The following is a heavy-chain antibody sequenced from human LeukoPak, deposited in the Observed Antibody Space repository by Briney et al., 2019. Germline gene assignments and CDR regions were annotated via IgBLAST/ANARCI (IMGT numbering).Heavy chain of an antibody. Sequence: SETLSLTCAVYGGSFSGYYWSWIRQPPGKGLEWIGEINHSGSTNYNPSLKSRVTISVDTSKNQFSLKLSSVTAADTAVYYCASYGSGVRYFDYGGQGTVVSVSS. CDR3: ASYGSGVRYFDY. V-gene: IGHV4-34*01. CDR1: GGSFSGYY. J-gene: IGHJ4*02. CDR2: INHSGST. D-gene: IGHD3-10*01.